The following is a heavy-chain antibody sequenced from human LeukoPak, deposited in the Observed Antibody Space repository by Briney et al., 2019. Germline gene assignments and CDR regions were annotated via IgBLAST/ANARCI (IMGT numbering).Heavy chain of an antibody. CDR3: ARSLTYYYGSGSPYGMDV. D-gene: IGHD3-10*01. J-gene: IGHJ6*02. CDR2: INPNSGGT. V-gene: IGHV1-2*02. CDR1: GYTFTGYY. Sequence: ASVKVSCKASGYTFTGYYMHWVRQAPGQGLEWMGWINPNSGGTNYAQKFQGRVTMTRDTSISTAYMELSRLRSDDTAVYYCARSLTYYYGSGSPYGMDVWGQGTTVTVSS.